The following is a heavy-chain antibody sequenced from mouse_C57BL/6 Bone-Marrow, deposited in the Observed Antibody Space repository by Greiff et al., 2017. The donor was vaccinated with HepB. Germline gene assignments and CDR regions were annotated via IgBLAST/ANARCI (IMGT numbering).Heavy chain of an antibody. Sequence: VQLKQSGPGLAKPSQTLSLTCSVTGYSITSDYWNWIRKFPGNKLEYMGYISYSGSTYYNPSLKSRISITRDTSKNQYYLQLNSVTTEDTATYYCARLIYYYGSGYAMDYWGQGTSVTVSS. V-gene: IGHV3-8*01. J-gene: IGHJ4*01. D-gene: IGHD1-1*01. CDR3: ARLIYYYGSGYAMDY. CDR2: ISYSGST. CDR1: GYSITSDY.